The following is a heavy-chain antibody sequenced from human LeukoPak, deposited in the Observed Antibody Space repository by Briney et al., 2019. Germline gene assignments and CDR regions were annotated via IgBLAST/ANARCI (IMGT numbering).Heavy chain of an antibody. J-gene: IGHJ5*02. CDR2: ISGSGGST. V-gene: IGHV3-23*01. CDR3: AKDRTYYYDSSGSATNWFDP. D-gene: IGHD3-22*01. CDR1: GFTFSSYA. Sequence: GGSLRLSCAASGFTFSSYAMSWVRQAPGKGLEWVSAISGSGGSTYYADSVKGRFTISRDNSKNTLYLQMNSLRAEDTAVYYCAKDRTYYYDSSGSATNWFDPWGQGTLVTVSS.